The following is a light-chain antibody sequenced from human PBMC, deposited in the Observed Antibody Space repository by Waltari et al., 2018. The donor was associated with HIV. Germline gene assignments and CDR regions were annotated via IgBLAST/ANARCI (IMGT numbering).Light chain of an antibody. V-gene: IGLV3-21*01. CDR1: NIGSQS. J-gene: IGLJ3*02. CDR3: QVWDSTSDHPA. Sequence: YVMTQPSSLSVAPGETATISCGANNIGSQSVRWYQQRPGQAPVLVISDDSDRPSEIPERFAGSNSGNTATLTISGVEAGDEADYYCQVWDSTSDHPAFGGGTKLTVL. CDR2: DDS.